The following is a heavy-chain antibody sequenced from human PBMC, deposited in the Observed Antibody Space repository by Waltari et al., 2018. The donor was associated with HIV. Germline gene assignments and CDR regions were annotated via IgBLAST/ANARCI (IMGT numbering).Heavy chain of an antibody. V-gene: IGHV4-38-2*02. D-gene: IGHD3-3*01. CDR3: ARAGVVPALFDL. CDR1: ESYIKTDYY. CDR2: ASQSGGT. J-gene: IGHJ2*01. Sequence: QVQLQESGPGLVKPSETLSLSCIVSESYIKTDYYWGWIRQPPGKGLEWLGSASQSGGTCHNASLQSRVTISVDRSKNQVSLKVNSVTAADTAVYYCARAGVVPALFDLWGRGTLVTVSS.